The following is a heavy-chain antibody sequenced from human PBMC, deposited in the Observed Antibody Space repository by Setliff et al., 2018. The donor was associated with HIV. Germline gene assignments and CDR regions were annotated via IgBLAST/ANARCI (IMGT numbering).Heavy chain of an antibody. CDR3: SINSPLSS. Sequence: GGSLRLSCAASGFTFSDVWVNWVRQAPGRGLEWVGRIKNRPAGGTTEYAAHVKGRFTISRDDSKNMAYLQMNSLKIEDTALYFCSINSPLSSWGQGTLVTVSS. J-gene: IGHJ4*02. V-gene: IGHV3-15*01. D-gene: IGHD6-6*01. CDR2: IKNRPAGGTT. CDR1: GFTFSDVW.